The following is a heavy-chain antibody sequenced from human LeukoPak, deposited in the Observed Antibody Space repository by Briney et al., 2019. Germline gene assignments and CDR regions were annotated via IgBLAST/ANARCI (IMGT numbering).Heavy chain of an antibody. CDR1: DDSINRHH. CDR3: ARGRYSGYDSPWSAADYYYMDV. CDR2: IYYSGST. J-gene: IGHJ6*03. V-gene: IGHV4-59*11. Sequence: SETLSLTCAVSDDSINRHHWNWLRQHPGKGLEWIGYIYYSGSTNYNPSLKSRVTISVDTSKNQFSLKLSSVTAADTAVYYCARGRYSGYDSPWSAADYYYMDVWGKGTTVTVSS. D-gene: IGHD5-12*01.